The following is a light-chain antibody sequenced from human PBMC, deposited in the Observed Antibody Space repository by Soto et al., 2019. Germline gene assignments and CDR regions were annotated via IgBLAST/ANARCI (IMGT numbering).Light chain of an antibody. Sequence: SALTQPAGESGYTGQSITISCTGSSRDGGGYDLGSWYQQHPGKAPKLIIYDVHNPPSGLSARFSGSKSGNTASLTISGLQTEDEADSYCASSAATHTRVFGTGPKVTVL. CDR3: ASSAATHTRV. CDR2: DVH. J-gene: IGLJ1*01. CDR1: SRDGGGYDL. V-gene: IGLV2-14*01.